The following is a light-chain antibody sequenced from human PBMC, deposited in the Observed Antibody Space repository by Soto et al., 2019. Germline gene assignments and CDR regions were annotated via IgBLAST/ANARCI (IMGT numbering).Light chain of an antibody. Sequence: EIVLTQSPGTLSSSPGERATLSCRATESIRGNLVWYQQKPGPAPRLLIYDASKRATGIPARFSGSGSGTDFTLTISSLEPEDLAVYYCQQGSNWPVTFGQGTRLVIK. CDR3: QQGSNWPVT. J-gene: IGKJ5*01. CDR1: ESIRGN. CDR2: DAS. V-gene: IGKV3-11*01.